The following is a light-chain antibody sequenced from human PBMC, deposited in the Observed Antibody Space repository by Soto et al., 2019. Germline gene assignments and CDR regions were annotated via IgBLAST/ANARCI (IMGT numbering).Light chain of an antibody. CDR1: QDINNY. J-gene: IGKJ2*01. V-gene: IGKV1-33*01. CDR2: DSS. CDR3: QQYDILPTT. Sequence: DIQMTQSPSSLSASVGDRVTITCQASQDINNYLVWYQQKPGKAPKLLIYDSSKLETGVQSRFSGGASGTDFTFTISGLQPEDVATYYCQQYDILPTTFGQGTKLEIK.